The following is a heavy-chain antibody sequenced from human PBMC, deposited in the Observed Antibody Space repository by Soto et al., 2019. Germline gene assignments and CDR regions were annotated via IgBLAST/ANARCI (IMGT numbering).Heavy chain of an antibody. D-gene: IGHD3-10*01. CDR2: IKSKTDGGTT. Sequence: GGSLSLSCAASGFPFSNAWLSWVRQPPGKGMEWVGRIKSKTDGGTTDYAAPVKGRFTISRDDSKNTLYLQMNSLKTEDTAVYYCTTVSLLRFGPDYWGQGTLVTVSS. J-gene: IGHJ4*02. CDR1: GFPFSNAW. V-gene: IGHV3-15*01. CDR3: TTVSLLRFGPDY.